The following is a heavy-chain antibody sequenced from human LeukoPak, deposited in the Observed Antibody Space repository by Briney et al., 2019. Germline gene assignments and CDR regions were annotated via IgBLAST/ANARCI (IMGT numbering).Heavy chain of an antibody. CDR1: GFTFSSYA. CDR3: ARDQLAFSGYDTLFDY. J-gene: IGHJ4*02. D-gene: IGHD5-12*01. V-gene: IGHV3-30*04. Sequence: GGSLRLSCAASGFTFSSYAFHWVRQAPGKGLQWVAVISYEGSNKYYADSVKGRFTISRDDSKNTVCLQMNSLRSEDTAVYYCARDQLAFSGYDTLFDYWGQGTLVAVSS. CDR2: ISYEGSNK.